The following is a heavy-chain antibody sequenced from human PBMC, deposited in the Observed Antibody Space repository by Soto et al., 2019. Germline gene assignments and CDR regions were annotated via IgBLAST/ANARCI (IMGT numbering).Heavy chain of an antibody. CDR1: GYSFTSYW. CDR3: ARGRDIVVVPAAMESGWFDP. J-gene: IGHJ5*02. CDR2: IYPGDSAT. V-gene: IGHV5-51*01. D-gene: IGHD2-2*01. Sequence: GESLKISCKGSGYSFTSYWIGWVRQMPGKGLEWMGIIYPGDSATRYSPSFQGQVTISADKSISTAYLQWSSLKASDTAMYYCARGRDIVVVPAAMESGWFDPWGQGTLVTVSS.